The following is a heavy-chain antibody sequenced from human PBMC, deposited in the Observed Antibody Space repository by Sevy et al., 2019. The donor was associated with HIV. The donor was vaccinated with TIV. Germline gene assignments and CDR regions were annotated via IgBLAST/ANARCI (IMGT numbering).Heavy chain of an antibody. V-gene: IGHV3-48*01. CDR2: ISSSSSTI. CDR3: ARVFYRNWFDP. D-gene: IGHD1-26*01. Sequence: GGSLRLSCAASGFTFSSYSMNWVRQAPGNGLEWVSYISSSSSTIYYADSVKGRFTISRDNAKNSLYLQMNSLRAEDTAVYYCARVFYRNWFDPWGQGTLVTVSS. CDR1: GFTFSSYS. J-gene: IGHJ5*02.